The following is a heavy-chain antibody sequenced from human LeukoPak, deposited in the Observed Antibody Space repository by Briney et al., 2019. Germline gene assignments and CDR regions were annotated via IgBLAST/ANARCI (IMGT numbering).Heavy chain of an antibody. D-gene: IGHD2-21*01. CDR1: GGSISSYY. V-gene: IGHV4-59*01. CDR2: IYYSGST. CDR3: ARVSEGIVVA. J-gene: IGHJ4*02. Sequence: PSETLSLTCTVSGGSISSYYWSWIWQPPGKGLEWIGYIYYSGSTNYNPSLKSRVTISVDTSKNQFSLKLSSVTAADTAVYYCARVSEGIVVAWGQGTLVTVSS.